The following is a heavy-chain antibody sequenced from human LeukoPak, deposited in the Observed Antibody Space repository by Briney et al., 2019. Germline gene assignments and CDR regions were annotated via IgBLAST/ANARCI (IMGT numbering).Heavy chain of an antibody. CDR1: GGSISGYY. J-gene: IGHJ4*02. CDR3: ARGEWDLLFDY. V-gene: IGHV4-59*01. Sequence: KPSETLSLTCTVSGGSISGYYWSWIRQPPGKGLEWIGYIFYSGSTNYNPSLKSRVTISVNTSKNQFSLKLSSMTAADTAVYYCARGEWDLLFDYWGQGTLVTVSS. CDR2: IFYSGST. D-gene: IGHD1-26*01.